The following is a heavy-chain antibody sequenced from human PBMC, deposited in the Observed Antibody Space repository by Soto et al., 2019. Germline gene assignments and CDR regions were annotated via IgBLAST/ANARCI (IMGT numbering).Heavy chain of an antibody. J-gene: IGHJ6*02. D-gene: IGHD6-25*01. CDR1: GFTFSDHY. CDR3: TRRPAAGGLDV. Sequence: EVQLVESGGGLVQPGGSLRLSCAASGFTFSDHYMDWVRQAPGKGLEWVGRIRNRGNGYTTEYAASVKGRFIISRDDSKNSLYRRMNGLKTEDTAVYYCTRRPAAGGLDVWGQGTTVTVSS. V-gene: IGHV3-72*01. CDR2: IRNRGNGYTT.